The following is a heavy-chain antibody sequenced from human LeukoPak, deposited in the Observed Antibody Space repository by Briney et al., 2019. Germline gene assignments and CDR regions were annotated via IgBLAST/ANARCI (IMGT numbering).Heavy chain of an antibody. J-gene: IGHJ4*01. CDR2: INPSGGRT. CDR1: GYTFTGYY. Sequence: GASVKLSFKAAGYTFTGYYMHWVRQAPGQGLEWMGIINPSGGRTSYAQKFQGRVTMTRDTSTSTVYTELSSLRSEDTAVYYCARDQRYYDSSGHLDYWGQGRLVTVSS. V-gene: IGHV1-46*01. D-gene: IGHD3-22*01. CDR3: ARDQRYYDSSGHLDY.